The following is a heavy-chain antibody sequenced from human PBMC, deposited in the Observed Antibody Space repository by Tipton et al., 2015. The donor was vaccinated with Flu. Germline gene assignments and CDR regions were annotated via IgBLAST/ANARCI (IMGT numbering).Heavy chain of an antibody. Sequence: SLRLSCAASGFTFTDYWMNWARQAPGKGLEWVASIKQDGSEKYYVDSAKGRFTISRDNAKNSLFLQMNSLRADDTAVYYCARDGVAPGLYFDCWGQGTLVIVSS. V-gene: IGHV3-7*01. J-gene: IGHJ4*02. CDR2: IKQDGSEK. D-gene: IGHD6-13*01. CDR1: GFTFTDYW. CDR3: ARDGVAPGLYFDC.